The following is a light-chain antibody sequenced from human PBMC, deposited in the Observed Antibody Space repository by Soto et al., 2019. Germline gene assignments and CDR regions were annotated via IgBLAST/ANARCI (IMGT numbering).Light chain of an antibody. J-gene: IGKJ4*01. CDR3: MQALQTPLT. CDR1: QSLLHNNGYNY. V-gene: IGKV2-28*01. CDR2: LGS. Sequence: DIVMTQSPLSLPVTPGEPASISCRSSQSLLHNNGYNYLGWYLQKPGQSPQLLIYLGSNRASGVPDRFSGSGSGTDYTLKISRVEAEDVGGCSCMQALQTPLTFGGGTKVDIK.